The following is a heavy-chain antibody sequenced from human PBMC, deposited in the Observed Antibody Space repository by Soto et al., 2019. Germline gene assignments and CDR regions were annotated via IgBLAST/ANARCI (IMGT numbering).Heavy chain of an antibody. CDR2: INPNSGGT. J-gene: IGHJ5*02. Sequence: QVQLVQSGAEVKKPGASVKVSCKASGYTFTGYYMHWVRQAPGQGLEWMGWINPNSGGTNYAQKLQGRVTMTRDTSISTAYMELSRLRSDDTAVYYCARDVRVVSTVTEGVRSWFDPWGQGTLVTVSS. CDR3: ARDVRVVSTVTEGVRSWFDP. D-gene: IGHD4-17*01. V-gene: IGHV1-2*02. CDR1: GYTFTGYY.